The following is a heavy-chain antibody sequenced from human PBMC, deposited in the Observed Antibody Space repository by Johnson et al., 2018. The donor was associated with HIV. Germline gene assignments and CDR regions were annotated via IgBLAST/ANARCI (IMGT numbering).Heavy chain of an antibody. CDR2: ISWNGGSA. V-gene: IGHV3-20*04. CDR1: GFTFDDYG. J-gene: IGHJ3*02. D-gene: IGHD2-21*02. Sequence: EVQLMESGGGVVQPGGSLRLSCAASGFTFDDYGMSWVRQAPGKGLEWVSGISWNGGSADYADSVTGRFTTSRDNAKNSLYLQMNSLRAEDTAVYYCERDKGDSEDAFDIWGQGTMLTVSS. CDR3: ERDKGDSEDAFDI.